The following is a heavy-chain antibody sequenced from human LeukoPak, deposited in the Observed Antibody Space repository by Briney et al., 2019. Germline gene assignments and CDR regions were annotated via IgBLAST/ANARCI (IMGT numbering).Heavy chain of an antibody. V-gene: IGHV4-39*01. D-gene: IGHD1-7*01. CDR1: GGSISSSSYY. CDR2: IYYSGST. Sequence: SETLSLTCTVSGGSISSSSYYWGWIRQPPGKGLEWIGSIYYSGSTYYNPSLKSRVTISVDTSKNRFSLKLSSVTAADTAVYYCARHEITGTTSAFDIWGQGTMVTVSS. J-gene: IGHJ3*02. CDR3: ARHEITGTTSAFDI.